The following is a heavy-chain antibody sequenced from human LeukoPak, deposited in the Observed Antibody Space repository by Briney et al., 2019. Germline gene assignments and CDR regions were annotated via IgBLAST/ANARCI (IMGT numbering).Heavy chain of an antibody. D-gene: IGHD3-16*01. CDR3: ARERRGSHNWFDP. Sequence: GGSLRLSCAASGFTFSSYGMHWVRQAPGKGLEWVAVISYDGSNKYYADSVKGRFTISRDNSKNTLYLQMNSLRAEDTAVYYCARERRGSHNWFDPWGQGTLVTVSS. CDR2: ISYDGSNK. V-gene: IGHV3-30*03. CDR1: GFTFSSYG. J-gene: IGHJ5*02.